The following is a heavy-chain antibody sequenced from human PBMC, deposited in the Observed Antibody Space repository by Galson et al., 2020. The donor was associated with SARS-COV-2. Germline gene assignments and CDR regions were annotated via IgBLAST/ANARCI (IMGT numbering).Heavy chain of an antibody. J-gene: IGHJ4*02. V-gene: IGHV3-33*06. CDR2: IWYDGSNK. CDR1: GFTFSSYG. Sequence: GGSLRLSCPASGFTFSSYGMHWVRQAPGKGLEWVAVIWYDGSNKYYADSVKGRFTISRDNSKNTLYLQMNSLRAEDTAVYYCAKDCYDYVWGSYHDDYWGQGTLVTVSS. D-gene: IGHD3-16*02. CDR3: AKDCYDYVWGSYHDDY.